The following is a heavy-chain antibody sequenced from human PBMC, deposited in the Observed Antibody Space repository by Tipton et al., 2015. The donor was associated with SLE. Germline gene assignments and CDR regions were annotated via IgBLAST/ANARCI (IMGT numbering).Heavy chain of an antibody. CDR2: ISSSSSYI. CDR1: GFTFSSYS. Sequence: SLRLSCAASGFTFSSYSMNWVRQAPGKGLEWVSSISSSSSYIYYADSVKGRFTISRDNAKNSLYLQMNSLRAEDTAVYYCAKLDIVVVVAASDYWGQGTLVTVSS. CDR3: AKLDIVVVVAASDY. D-gene: IGHD2-15*01. J-gene: IGHJ4*02. V-gene: IGHV3-21*01.